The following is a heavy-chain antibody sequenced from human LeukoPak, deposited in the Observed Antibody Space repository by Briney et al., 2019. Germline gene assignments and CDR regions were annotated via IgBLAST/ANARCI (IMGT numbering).Heavy chain of an antibody. CDR1: GYTFTSYG. Sequence: ASVKVSCKASGYTFTSYGISWVRQAPGQGLEWVGWISAYNGNTNYAQKLQGRVTMTTDTSTSTAYMELRSLRSDDTAVYYCANSGRQSPSYPLDYWGQGTLVTVSS. D-gene: IGHD3-10*01. J-gene: IGHJ4*02. CDR2: ISAYNGNT. V-gene: IGHV1-18*01. CDR3: ANSGRQSPSYPLDY.